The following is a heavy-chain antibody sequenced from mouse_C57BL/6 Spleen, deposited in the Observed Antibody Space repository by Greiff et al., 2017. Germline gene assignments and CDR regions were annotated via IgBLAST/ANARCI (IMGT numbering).Heavy chain of an antibody. D-gene: IGHD1-1*01. V-gene: IGHV1-69*01. CDR2: IDPSDSYT. CDR1: GYTFTSYW. J-gene: IGHJ1*03. CDR3: ARDYGSSPFYWYFDV. Sequence: QVQLQQPGAELVMPGASVKLSCKASGYTFTSYWMHWVKQRPGQGLEWIGEIDPSDSYTNYNQKFKGKSTLTVDKSSSTAYMQLSSLTSEDSAVYYCARDYGSSPFYWYFDVWGTGTTVTVSS.